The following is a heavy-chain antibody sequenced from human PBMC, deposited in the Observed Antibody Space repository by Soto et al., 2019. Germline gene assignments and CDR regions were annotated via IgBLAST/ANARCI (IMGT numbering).Heavy chain of an antibody. Sequence: QLQLQESGPGLVKPSETLSLTCTVSGGSISTSNYYWGWIRQPPGKGLEWIGCIYYSGTTYYNPSLKSRVTISVDTPKHQCSLTLTSVTAADTAVYYCARQMGIAGAGASWGQGTLVTVSS. D-gene: IGHD6-19*01. V-gene: IGHV4-39*01. CDR3: ARQMGIAGAGAS. CDR1: GGSISTSNYY. CDR2: IYYSGTT. J-gene: IGHJ4*02.